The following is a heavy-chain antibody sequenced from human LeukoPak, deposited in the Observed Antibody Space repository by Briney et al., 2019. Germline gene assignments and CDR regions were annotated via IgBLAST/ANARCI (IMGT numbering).Heavy chain of an antibody. J-gene: IGHJ6*03. CDR1: GYTFTGYY. CDR3: ARERSGYGSGSRRYYYMDV. D-gene: IGHD3-10*01. V-gene: IGHV1-2*02. CDR2: INPNSSGT. Sequence: ASVKVSCKASGYTFTGYYMHWVRQAPGQGLEWMGWINPNSSGTNYAQKFQGRVTMTRDTSISTAYMELSRLRSDDTAVYYCARERSGYGSGSRRYYYMDVWGKGTTVTVSS.